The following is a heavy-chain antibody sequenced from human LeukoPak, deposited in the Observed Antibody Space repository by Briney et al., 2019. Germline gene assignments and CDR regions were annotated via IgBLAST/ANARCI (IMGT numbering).Heavy chain of an antibody. D-gene: IGHD5-18*01. CDR3: AKGGHPRYSYGQAPYFDY. J-gene: IGHJ4*02. CDR1: GFTFSSYG. CDR2: ISGSGGST. V-gene: IGHV3-23*01. Sequence: GGSLRLSCAASGFTFSSYGMSWVRQAPGKGLEWVSAISGSGGSTYYADSVKGRFTISRDNSKNTLYLQMNSLRAEDTAVYYCAKGGHPRYSYGQAPYFDYWGQGTLVTVSS.